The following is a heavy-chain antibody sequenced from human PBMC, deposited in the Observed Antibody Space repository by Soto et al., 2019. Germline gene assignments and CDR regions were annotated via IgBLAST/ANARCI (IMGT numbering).Heavy chain of an antibody. Sequence: QVQLQESGPGLVRPSETLSLTCTVSGGSFSSYYWTWIRQSPGKGLEWIGYIYYSGSTNYNPSLRGCLAISIDTSKNQFSLRLNSMTAADTAVYYCAGRDCSGTNCYYLDYYYMDVWGKGTTVTVSS. D-gene: IGHD2-2*01. CDR1: GGSFSSYY. CDR2: IYYSGST. V-gene: IGHV4-59*08. J-gene: IGHJ6*03. CDR3: AGRDCSGTNCYYLDYYYMDV.